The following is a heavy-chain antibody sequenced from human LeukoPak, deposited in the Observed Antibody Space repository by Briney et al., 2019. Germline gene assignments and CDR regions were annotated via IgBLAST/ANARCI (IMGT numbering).Heavy chain of an antibody. D-gene: IGHD3-22*01. CDR1: GFTFSRFW. CDR2: IRSDGTST. J-gene: IGHJ6*03. CDR3: ARLPNYYDSSGYQYYDYYMDV. V-gene: IGHV3-74*03. Sequence: PGGSLRLSCAASGFTFSRFWMHWVRQVPGKGLLWVSRIRSDGTSTTYADSVRGRFTISRDNAKNTLYLEMNSLRAEDTAVYYCARLPNYYDSSGYQYYDYYMDVWGKGTTVTVSS.